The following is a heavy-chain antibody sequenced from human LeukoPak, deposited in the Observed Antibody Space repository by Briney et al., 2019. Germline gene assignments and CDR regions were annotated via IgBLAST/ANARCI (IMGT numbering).Heavy chain of an antibody. CDR1: RYTFTDYY. Sequence: ASVKVSCKASRYTFTDYYMHWVRQATGQGLEWMGWMNPNSGNTGYAQKFQGRVTITRNTSISTAYMELSSLRSEDTAVYYCARGLSPDFWSGYYDAFDIWGQGTMVTVSS. CDR2: MNPNSGNT. J-gene: IGHJ3*02. D-gene: IGHD3-3*01. V-gene: IGHV1-8*03. CDR3: ARGLSPDFWSGYYDAFDI.